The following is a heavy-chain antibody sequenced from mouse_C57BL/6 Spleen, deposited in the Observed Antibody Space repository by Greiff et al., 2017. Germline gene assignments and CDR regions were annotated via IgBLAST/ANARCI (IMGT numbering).Heavy chain of an antibody. V-gene: IGHV1-19*01. CDR3: ARYYGSSGNAMDY. CDR2: INPYNGGT. Sequence: VQLQQSGPVLVKPGASVKMSCKASGYTFTDYYMNWVKQSHGKSLEWIGVINPYNGGTSYNQKFKGKATLTVDKSSSTAYMELNSLTSEDSAVYYCARYYGSSGNAMDYWGQGTSVTVSS. CDR1: GYTFTDYY. D-gene: IGHD1-1*01. J-gene: IGHJ4*01.